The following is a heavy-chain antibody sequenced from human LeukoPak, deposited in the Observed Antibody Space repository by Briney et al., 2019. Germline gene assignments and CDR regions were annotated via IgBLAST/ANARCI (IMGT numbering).Heavy chain of an antibody. Sequence: ASVTVSCKASGYTFTSYYMHWVQQAPGQGLEWMGIINPSGGSTSYAQKFQGRVTMTRDMSTSTVYMELSSLRSEDTAVYYCARAESSSSFDYWGQGTLVTVSS. D-gene: IGHD6-6*01. J-gene: IGHJ4*02. CDR1: GYTFTSYY. CDR3: ARAESSSSFDY. V-gene: IGHV1-46*01. CDR2: INPSGGST.